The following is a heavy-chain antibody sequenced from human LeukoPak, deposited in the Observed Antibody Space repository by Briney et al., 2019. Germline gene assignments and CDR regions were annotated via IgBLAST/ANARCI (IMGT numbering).Heavy chain of an antibody. D-gene: IGHD3-10*01. CDR1: GGSISSYY. CDR3: ARDLYYYGSGSQEDWFDP. V-gene: IGHV4-4*07. CDR2: IYTSGST. Sequence: PSETLPLTCTVSGGSISSYYWSWIRQPAGKGLEWIGRIYTSGSTNYNPSLKSRVAMSVDTSKNQFSLKLSSVTAADTAVYYCARDLYYYGSGSQEDWFDPWGQGTLVTVSS. J-gene: IGHJ5*02.